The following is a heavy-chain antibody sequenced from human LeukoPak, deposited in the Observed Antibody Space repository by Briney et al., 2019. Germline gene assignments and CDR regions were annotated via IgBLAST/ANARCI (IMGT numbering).Heavy chain of an antibody. CDR3: ARRENRGDYFDY. V-gene: IGHV5-51*01. Sequence: ESLKISCKGSGYSFTSYWISWVRQMPGKGLEWMGIIYPGDSDTKYSPSFQGQVIISADKSVYTAYLQWSSLKASDTAIYYCARRENRGDYFDYWGQGTLVTVSS. CDR2: IYPGDSDT. CDR1: GYSFTSYW. J-gene: IGHJ4*02. D-gene: IGHD2-15*01.